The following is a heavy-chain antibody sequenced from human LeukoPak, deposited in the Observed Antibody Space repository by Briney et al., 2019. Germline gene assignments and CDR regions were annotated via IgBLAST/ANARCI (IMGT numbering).Heavy chain of an antibody. V-gene: IGHV3-48*03. CDR2: ISSSGSTI. CDR1: GFSFSNYE. CDR3: ARDNYDSMFGY. Sequence: GGPLRLSCAASGFSFSNYEMNWVRQAPGKGLQWISYISSSGSTIYYADSVKGRFTISRDNAKNSLYLQMNSLRAEDTAVYYCARDNYDSMFGYWGQGTLVTVSS. J-gene: IGHJ4*02. D-gene: IGHD3-22*01.